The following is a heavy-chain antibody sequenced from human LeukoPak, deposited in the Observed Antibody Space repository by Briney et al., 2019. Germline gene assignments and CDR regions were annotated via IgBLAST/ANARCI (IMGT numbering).Heavy chain of an antibody. CDR1: GYTFTSYY. CDR2: INPSGGST. J-gene: IGHJ6*03. V-gene: IGHV1-46*01. Sequence: ASVKVSCKASGYTFTSYYMHWVRQAPGQGLEWMGIINPSGGSTSYAQKFQGRVTMTRDMSTSTVYMELSSLRSEDTAVYYCARGRAHCSSTSCYAGYYYYMDVWGKGTTVTVSS. CDR3: ARGRAHCSSTSCYAGYYYYMDV. D-gene: IGHD2-2*01.